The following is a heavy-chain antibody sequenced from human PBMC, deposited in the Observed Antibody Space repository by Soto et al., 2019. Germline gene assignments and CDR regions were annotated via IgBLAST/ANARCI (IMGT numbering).Heavy chain of an antibody. V-gene: IGHV4-59*01. J-gene: IGHJ4*02. CDR1: GGSISSYY. CDR2: IYYSGST. CDR3: ARMTAMVYDFDY. Sequence: PSETLSRTCTVSGGSISSYYWSWFRQPPGKGLEWIGYIYYSGSTNYNPSLKSRVTISVDTSKNQFSLKLSSVTAADTAVYYCARMTAMVYDFDYWGQGTLVTVS. D-gene: IGHD5-18*01.